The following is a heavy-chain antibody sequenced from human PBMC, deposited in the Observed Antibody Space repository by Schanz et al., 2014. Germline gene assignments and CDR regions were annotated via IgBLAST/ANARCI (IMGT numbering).Heavy chain of an antibody. V-gene: IGHV3-23*01. CDR1: GFTFSSYA. CDR3: AKDQGSYGSGSYSYFDY. J-gene: IGHJ4*02. CDR2: ISGSGAST. D-gene: IGHD3-10*01. Sequence: EVQLLESGGTVVQPGGSLRVSCAASGFTFSSYAMSWVRQASGKGLEWVSAISGSGASTYYADSVKGRFTISRDNSKNTLYLQMNSLRAEDTAVYYCAKDQGSYGSGSYSYFDYWGQGTLATVSS.